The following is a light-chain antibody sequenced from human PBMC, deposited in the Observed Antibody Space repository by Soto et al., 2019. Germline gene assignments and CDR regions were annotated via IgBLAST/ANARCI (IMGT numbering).Light chain of an antibody. CDR1: QSINSN. Sequence: EIVMTQSPATLSVSPGDRVTLSCWASQSINSNLVWYQQKRGQAPRILIYGASTRYIGVPARFSGSGSGTEFTLTISSLQSEDFALYYCQQYNNWPRTFGQGTRVEIK. CDR3: QQYNNWPRT. V-gene: IGKV3-15*01. CDR2: GAS. J-gene: IGKJ1*01.